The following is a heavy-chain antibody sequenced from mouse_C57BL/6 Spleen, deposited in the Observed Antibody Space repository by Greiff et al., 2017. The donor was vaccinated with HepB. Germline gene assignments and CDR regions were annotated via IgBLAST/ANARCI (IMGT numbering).Heavy chain of an antibody. CDR3: ARRLTGTYYYAMDY. Sequence: DVHLVESGGGLVKPGGSLKLSCAASGFTFSDYGMHWVRQAPEKGLEWVAYISSGSSTIYYADTVKGRFPISRDNAKNTLFLQMTSLRSEDTAMYYCARRLTGTYYYAMDYWGQGTSVTVSS. CDR2: ISSGSSTI. CDR1: GFTFSDYG. J-gene: IGHJ4*01. D-gene: IGHD4-1*01. V-gene: IGHV5-17*01.